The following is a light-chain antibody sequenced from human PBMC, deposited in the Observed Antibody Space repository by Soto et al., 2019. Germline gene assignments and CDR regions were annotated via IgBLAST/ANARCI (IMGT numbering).Light chain of an antibody. CDR3: QQLRLYPST. CDR1: QDISNY. J-gene: IGKJ4*01. V-gene: IGKV1-33*01. CDR2: DAS. Sequence: DIQMTQSPSSLSASVGDRVTITCQASQDISNYLNWYQQKPGKAPKLLIYDASNLETGVPSRFSGSGSGTDFTFTISSLQPEDFATYYCQQLRLYPSTFGGGTKVEIK.